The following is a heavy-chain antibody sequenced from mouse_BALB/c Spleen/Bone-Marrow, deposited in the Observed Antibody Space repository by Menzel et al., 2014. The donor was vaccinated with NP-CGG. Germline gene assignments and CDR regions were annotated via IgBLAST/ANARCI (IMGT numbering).Heavy chain of an antibody. V-gene: IGHV5-9-2*01. J-gene: IGHJ3*01. D-gene: IGHD2-4*01. Sequence: LQQSGGGLVKSGGSLKLSCAASGFSFNSYGMSWVRQTPEKRLEWVATISGGGSYTFYPDSVKGRFTISRDNAKNNLYLQLSSLRSEDTALYYCARHAYYDQTEVSFVYWGQGILVTVSA. CDR1: GFSFNSYG. CDR2: ISGGGSYT. CDR3: ARHAYYDQTEVSFVY.